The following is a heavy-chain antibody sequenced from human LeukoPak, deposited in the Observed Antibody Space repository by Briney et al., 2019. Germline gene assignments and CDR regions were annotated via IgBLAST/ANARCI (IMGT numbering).Heavy chain of an antibody. CDR1: GFTFSSYS. J-gene: IGHJ4*02. CDR2: IISSSSHI. D-gene: IGHD2-2*01. Sequence: GGSLRLSCAASGFTFSSYSMNWVRQAPGKGLEGVSSIISSSSHIYYADSVKGRFTIPRDNPKNSLYRQMNSQIAKDTGVYYCARDPGDIVVVAAANAHYWGQGTLVTVSS. CDR3: ARDPGDIVVVAAANAHY. V-gene: IGHV3-21*01.